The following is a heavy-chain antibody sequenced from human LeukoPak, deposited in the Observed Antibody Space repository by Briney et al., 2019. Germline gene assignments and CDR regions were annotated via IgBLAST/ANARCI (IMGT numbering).Heavy chain of an antibody. CDR2: ISYDGSNK. V-gene: IGHV3-30*01. Sequence: PGGSLRLSCVASGVAFGSYAMHWVRQAPGKGLEWVAVISYDGSNKYYADSVKGRFTISRDNSKNTLYLQMNSLRAEDTAVYYCARGANYYDSGAVFYWGQGTLVTVSS. J-gene: IGHJ4*02. CDR1: GVAFGSYA. D-gene: IGHD3-22*01. CDR3: ARGANYYDSGAVFY.